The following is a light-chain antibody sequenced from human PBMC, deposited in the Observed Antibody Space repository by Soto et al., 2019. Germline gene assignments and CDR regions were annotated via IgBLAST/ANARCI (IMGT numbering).Light chain of an antibody. V-gene: IGLV2-14*01. Sequence: QSVLTQPASVSGSPGQSIAISCTGSSSDIGIYKYVSWYQQHPGKVPKLIIYEVTNRPSGVSNRFSGSKSGNTASLTISGLQAEDEADHYCSSYTTSSTRVFGPGTKLTVL. CDR2: EVT. CDR1: SSDIGIYKY. CDR3: SSYTTSSTRV. J-gene: IGLJ1*01.